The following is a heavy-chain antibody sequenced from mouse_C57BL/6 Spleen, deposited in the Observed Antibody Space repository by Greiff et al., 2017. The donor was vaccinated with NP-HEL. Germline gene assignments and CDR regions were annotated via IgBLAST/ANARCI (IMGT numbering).Heavy chain of an antibody. Sequence: VQLQQSGAELVRPGSSVKLSCKASGYTFTSYWMHWVKQRPIQGLEWIGNIDPSDSETHYNQKFKDKATLTVDKSSSTAYMQLSSLTSEDSAVYYCARRYYEGYYAMDYWGQGTSVTVSS. CDR1: GYTFTSYW. CDR3: ARRYYEGYYAMDY. CDR2: IDPSDSET. V-gene: IGHV1-52*01. J-gene: IGHJ4*01. D-gene: IGHD2-4*01.